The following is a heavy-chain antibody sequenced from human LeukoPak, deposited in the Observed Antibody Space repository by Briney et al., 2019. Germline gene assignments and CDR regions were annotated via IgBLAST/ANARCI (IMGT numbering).Heavy chain of an antibody. CDR2: IYTSGST. CDR1: GGSICSGSYY. J-gene: IGHJ3*02. Sequence: SETLSLTCTVSGGSICSGSYYWSWIRQPAGKGLEWIGRIYTSGSTNYNPSLKSRVTISVDTSKNQFSLKLSSVTAADTAVYYCAREVVGVGITIFGVVRAFDIWGQGTMVTVSS. CDR3: AREVVGVGITIFGVVRAFDI. V-gene: IGHV4-61*02. D-gene: IGHD3-3*01.